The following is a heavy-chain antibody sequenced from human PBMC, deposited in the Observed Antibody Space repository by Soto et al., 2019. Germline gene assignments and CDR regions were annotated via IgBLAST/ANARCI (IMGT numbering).Heavy chain of an antibody. CDR3: GRGEVDRYNWNYGIDY. D-gene: IGHD1-7*01. V-gene: IGHV4-59*01. CDR1: GGSISSYY. J-gene: IGHJ4*02. CDR2: IYYSGNT. Sequence: SETLSLTCTVSGGSISSYYWSWIRQPPGKGLEWIGYIYYSGNTNYNPSPKSRVTISVDTSKNQFSLKLSSVTAADTAVYYCGRGEVDRYNWNYGIDYWGQGTLVTVSS.